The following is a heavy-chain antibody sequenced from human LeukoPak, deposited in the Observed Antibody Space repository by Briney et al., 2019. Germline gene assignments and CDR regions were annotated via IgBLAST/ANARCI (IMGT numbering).Heavy chain of an antibody. D-gene: IGHD3-9*01. Sequence: GGSLRLSCAASGLIVSSNYMGWVRQAPGKGLEWVSLIYSGDRTYYADSVKGRFTISRDNYKNTLYLQMNSLRAEDTAVYYCARDKRDILTGYYDYWGQGTLVTVSS. V-gene: IGHV3-66*01. J-gene: IGHJ4*02. CDR2: IYSGDRT. CDR3: ARDKRDILTGYYDY. CDR1: GLIVSSNY.